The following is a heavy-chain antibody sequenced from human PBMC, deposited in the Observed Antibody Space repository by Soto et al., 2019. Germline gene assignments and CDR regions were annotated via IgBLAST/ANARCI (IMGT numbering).Heavy chain of an antibody. CDR1: GFTFSSYV. CDR3: AKEMGDYYDSSGSWSDP. D-gene: IGHD3-22*01. Sequence: GGSLRLSCAASGFTFSSYVMSWVRQAPGKGLEWVSAISGSGGNTYYADYVKGRFTISRDNSKNTLFLQMNSLRAEDTALYFCAKEMGDYYDSSGSWSDPWGKGTPVTVSS. CDR2: ISGSGGNT. J-gene: IGHJ5*02. V-gene: IGHV3-23*01.